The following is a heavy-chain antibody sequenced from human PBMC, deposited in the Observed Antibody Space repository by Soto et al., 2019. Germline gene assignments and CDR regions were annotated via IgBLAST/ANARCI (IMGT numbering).Heavy chain of an antibody. CDR1: GYSFTSYW. CDR3: ARRPAQSIAAAGLRYYYYGMDV. CDR2: IDPSDSYT. D-gene: IGHD6-13*01. V-gene: IGHV5-10-1*03. J-gene: IGHJ6*02. Sequence: EVQLVQSGAEVKKPGESLRISCKGSGYSFTSYWISWVRQMPGKGLEWMGRIDPSDSYTNYSPSFQGHVTISADKSISTAYLQWSSLKASDTAMYYCARRPAQSIAAAGLRYYYYGMDVWGQGTTVTVSS.